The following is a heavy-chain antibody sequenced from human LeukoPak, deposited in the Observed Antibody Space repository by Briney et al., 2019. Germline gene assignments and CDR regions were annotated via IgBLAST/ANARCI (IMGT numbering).Heavy chain of an antibody. CDR3: AKDKYYDVLTGYYDY. CDR1: GFTFDDYA. D-gene: IGHD3-9*01. CDR2: ISWNSGSR. V-gene: IGHV3-9*01. Sequence: GGSLGLSCAASGFTFDDYAMHWVRQAPGKGLEWVSGISWNSGSRGYADSVKGRFTISRDNAKNSLYLQMNSLRAEDTALYYCAKDKYYDVLTGYYDYWGQGTLVTVSS. J-gene: IGHJ4*02.